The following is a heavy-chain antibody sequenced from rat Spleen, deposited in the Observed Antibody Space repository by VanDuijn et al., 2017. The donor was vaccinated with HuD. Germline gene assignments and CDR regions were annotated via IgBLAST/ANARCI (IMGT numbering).Heavy chain of an antibody. CDR1: RFNFNDYW. CDR2: INKDSRTI. CDR3: VREDAGVNY. Sequence: EVKLVESGGGLVQPGRSLKLSCAASRFNFNDYWMGWVRQAPGKGLEWIGEINKDSRTIKYSPSLKDKFIISRDNAQNTLYLQMNKLGSEDTATYYCVREDAGVNYWGQGVMVTVSS. J-gene: IGHJ2*01. D-gene: IGHD4-4*01. V-gene: IGHV4-2*01.